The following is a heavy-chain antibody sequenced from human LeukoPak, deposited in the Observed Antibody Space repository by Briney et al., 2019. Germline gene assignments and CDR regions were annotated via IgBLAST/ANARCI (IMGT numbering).Heavy chain of an antibody. V-gene: IGHV3-21*01. CDR1: GFTFSSYS. CDR2: ISSSSSYI. Sequence: GGSLRLSCAASGFTFSSYSMNWVRQAPGKGLEWVSSISSSSSYIYYADSVKGRFTISRDNAKNSLYLQMNSLRAEDTAVYYCARFDDTAMMLDCWGQGTLVTVST. CDR3: ARFDDTAMMLDC. D-gene: IGHD5-18*01. J-gene: IGHJ4*02.